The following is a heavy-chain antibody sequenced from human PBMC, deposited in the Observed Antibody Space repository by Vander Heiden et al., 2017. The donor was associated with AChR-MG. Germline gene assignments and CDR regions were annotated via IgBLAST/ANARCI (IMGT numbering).Heavy chain of an antibody. CDR2: INPNTGAT. Sequence: QVQLVQSGTEVKKPGASVKVSCKASGYTFTGHYINWVRQAPGQGLEWMGWINPNTGATNYAQKFQGRVTVTRDTSISSAYMELSRLRSDDTAVYYCARERMDVWGQGTTVTVSS. V-gene: IGHV1-2*02. J-gene: IGHJ6*02. CDR1: GYTFTGHY. CDR3: ARERMDV.